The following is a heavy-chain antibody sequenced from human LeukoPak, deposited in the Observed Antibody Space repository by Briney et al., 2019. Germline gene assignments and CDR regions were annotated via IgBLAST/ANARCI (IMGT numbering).Heavy chain of an antibody. V-gene: IGHV4-59*01. CDR1: GGSISTYY. CDR2: IYYSGST. Sequence: SETLSLTCSVSGGSISTYYWSWIRQPPGKGLEWIGYIYYSGSTNYNPSLKSRVIISVDTSKNQFSLDLTPVTAADSAVYFCARSYSNFYYDMDVWGQGTTVTVSS. J-gene: IGHJ6*02. D-gene: IGHD4-11*01. CDR3: ARSYSNFYYDMDV.